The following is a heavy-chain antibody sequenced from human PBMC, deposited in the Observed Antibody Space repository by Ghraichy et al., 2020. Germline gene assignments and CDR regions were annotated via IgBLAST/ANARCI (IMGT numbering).Heavy chain of an antibody. CDR1: GYTFARSA. Sequence: ASVKVSCKAFGYTFARSALHWVRQAPGQRPEWMGWINGGYGNTKYSQKLQGRVTITRDKSASIAYMELNSLTSEDTAVYYCARVSPTLLPYCGSSSCSSPDAAFDVWGQGTMVTVSS. J-gene: IGHJ3*01. V-gene: IGHV1-3*01. CDR2: INGGYGNT. CDR3: ARVSPTLLPYCGSSSCSSPDAAFDV. D-gene: IGHD2-2*01.